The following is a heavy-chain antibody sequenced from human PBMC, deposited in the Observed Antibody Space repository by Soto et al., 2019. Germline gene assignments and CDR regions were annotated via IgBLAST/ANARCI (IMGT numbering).Heavy chain of an antibody. CDR2: INAGNGNT. CDR3: ATGRSPSYYYDSSGYYLLDY. Sequence: ASVKVSCKASGYTFANYPMHWVRQAPGQRLEWMGWINAGNGNTKYSQKFQGRVTVTRDTSASTAYMELSSLRSEDKAVYYCATGRSPSYYYDSSGYYLLDYWGQGTLVTVSS. CDR1: GYTFANYP. D-gene: IGHD3-22*01. V-gene: IGHV1-3*01. J-gene: IGHJ4*02.